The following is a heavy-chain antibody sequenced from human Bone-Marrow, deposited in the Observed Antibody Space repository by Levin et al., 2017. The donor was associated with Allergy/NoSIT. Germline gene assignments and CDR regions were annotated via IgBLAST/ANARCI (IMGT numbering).Heavy chain of an antibody. CDR3: AKVFSTGMDV. V-gene: IGHV3-74*01. Sequence: QPGGSLRLSCAASGFTFSTYWMHWVRQVPGKGLVWVSRINPDGRSTTHADSVKGRFTISRDNAKNTLYLQMNSLRAEDTAVYYCAKVFSTGMDVWGQGTTVTVSS. CDR2: INPDGRST. CDR1: GFTFSTYW. J-gene: IGHJ6*02. D-gene: IGHD2/OR15-2a*01.